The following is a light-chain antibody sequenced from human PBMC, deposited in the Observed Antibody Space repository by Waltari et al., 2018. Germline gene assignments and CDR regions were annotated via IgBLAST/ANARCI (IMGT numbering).Light chain of an antibody. CDR3: SSYSTSSSLIL. J-gene: IGLJ2*01. Sequence: QSALSQPASVSGSPGPSITLSCTGSSRDVCVHDYVSWYQQHPGKAPKLIIRDVNNRPSGVSNRFSGSKSGNTASLTISGLQAEDEADYYCSSYSTSSSLILFGEGTKVTVL. CDR1: SRDVCVHDY. CDR2: DVN. V-gene: IGLV2-14*03.